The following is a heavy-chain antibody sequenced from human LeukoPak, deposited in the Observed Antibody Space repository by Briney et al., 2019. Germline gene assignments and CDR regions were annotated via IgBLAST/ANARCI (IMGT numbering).Heavy chain of an antibody. Sequence: SETLSLTCAVSGYSISSGYYWGWIRQPPGKGLEWIGSIYHSGSTYYNPSLKSRVTISVDTSKNQFSLKLTSVTAADTAVYYCARVDGDYPNWFDPWGQGTLVTVS. CDR3: ARVDGDYPNWFDP. D-gene: IGHD4-17*01. J-gene: IGHJ5*02. CDR2: IYHSGST. CDR1: GYSISSGYY. V-gene: IGHV4-38-2*01.